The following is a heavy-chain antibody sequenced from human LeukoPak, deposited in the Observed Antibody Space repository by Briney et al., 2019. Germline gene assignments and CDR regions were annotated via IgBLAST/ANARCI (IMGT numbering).Heavy chain of an antibody. V-gene: IGHV4-4*07. Sequence: SETLSLTCTVSGGSISSYYWSWIRQPAGKGLEWIGRIYTSGSTNYNPSLKSRVTMSVDTSKNQFSLKLSSVTAADTAVYYCARDFSYYDSSGYRWFDPWGQGTLVTVSS. CDR2: IYTSGST. J-gene: IGHJ5*02. CDR1: GGSISSYY. CDR3: ARDFSYYDSSGYRWFDP. D-gene: IGHD3-22*01.